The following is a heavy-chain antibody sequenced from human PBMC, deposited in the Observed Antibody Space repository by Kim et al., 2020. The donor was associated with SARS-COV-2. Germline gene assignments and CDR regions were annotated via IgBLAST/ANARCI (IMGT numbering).Heavy chain of an antibody. CDR2: IYYSGST. CDR1: GGSITSSSYY. J-gene: IGHJ3*02. D-gene: IGHD3-22*01. Sequence: SETLSLTCTVSGGSITSSSYYWGWIRQPPGKGLEWIGSIYYSGSTYYNPSLKSRVTISVDTSKNQFSLKLSSVTAADTAVYYCARSSGEINYYDSSGYHKGEHAFDIWGQGTMVTVSS. CDR3: ARSSGEINYYDSSGYHKGEHAFDI. V-gene: IGHV4-39*01.